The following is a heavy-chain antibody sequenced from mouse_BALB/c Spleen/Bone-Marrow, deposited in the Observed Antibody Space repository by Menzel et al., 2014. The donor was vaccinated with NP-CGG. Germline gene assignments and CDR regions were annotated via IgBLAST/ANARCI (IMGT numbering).Heavy chain of an antibody. V-gene: IGHV1-31*01. CDR2: INPYNDVT. CDR1: GYSFTGYT. J-gene: IGHJ4*01. Sequence: VQLKESGPELVKPGASMKISCKASGYSFTGYTMNWVKQSHGKNLEWIGLINPYNDVTIYNQKFKGKATLTVDKSSSTGEMELVSLRSEYSAVYYCASPYDSYGFDYWGQGTPVTVSS. CDR3: ASPYDSYGFDY.